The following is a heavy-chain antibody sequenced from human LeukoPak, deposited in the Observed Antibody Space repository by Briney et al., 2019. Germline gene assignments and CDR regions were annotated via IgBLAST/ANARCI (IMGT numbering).Heavy chain of an antibody. J-gene: IGHJ4*02. CDR1: GGTFSSYA. D-gene: IGHD3-22*01. V-gene: IGHV1-69*13. CDR2: IIPIFGTA. Sequence: GASVKVSCKASGGTFSSYAISWVRQAPGQGLEWMGGIIPIFGTANYAQKFQGRATITADESTSTAYMELSSLRSEDTAVYYCARDSAYYYDSSGYYFDYWGQGTLVTVSS. CDR3: ARDSAYYYDSSGYYFDY.